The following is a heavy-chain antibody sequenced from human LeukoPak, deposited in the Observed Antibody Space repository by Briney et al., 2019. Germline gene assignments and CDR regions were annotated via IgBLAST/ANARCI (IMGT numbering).Heavy chain of an antibody. V-gene: IGHV3-48*03. CDR3: ARDLTIAAHDY. CDR2: ISSSGATI. CDR1: GFTFSSYE. D-gene: IGHD6-6*01. Sequence: GSLRLSCAASGFTFSSYEMSWVRQAPEEGLEWVSYISSSGATIYYADSVKGRFTISRDNAKNSLYLQMNSLRAEDTAVYYCARDLTIAAHDYWGQGTLVTVSS. J-gene: IGHJ4*02.